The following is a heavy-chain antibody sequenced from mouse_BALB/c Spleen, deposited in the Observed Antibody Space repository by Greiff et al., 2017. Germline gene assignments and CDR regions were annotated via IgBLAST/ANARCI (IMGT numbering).Heavy chain of an antibody. CDR2: IYPGGGYT. J-gene: IGHJ1*01. Sequence: VQLQQSGAELVRPGTSVKISCKASGYTFTNYWLGWVKQRPGHGLEWIGDIYPGGGYTNYNEKFKGKATLTADTSSSTVYMQLSSLTSEDSAVYFCARDYGSSNWYFDVWGAGTTVTVSS. CDR1: GYTFTNYW. CDR3: ARDYGSSNWYFDV. D-gene: IGHD1-1*01. V-gene: IGHV1-63*02.